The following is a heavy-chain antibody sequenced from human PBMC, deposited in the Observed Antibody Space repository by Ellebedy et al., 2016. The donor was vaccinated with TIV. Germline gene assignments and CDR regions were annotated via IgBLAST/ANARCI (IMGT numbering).Heavy chain of an antibody. D-gene: IGHD4-17*01. J-gene: IGHJ4*02. V-gene: IGHV4-59*01. CDR1: GGSISSYY. CDR3: ARVVADYGDYALFPDY. CDR2: IYYSGST. Sequence: SETLSLXXTVSGGSISSYYWSWIRQPPGKGLEWIGYIYYSGSTNYNPSLKSRVTISVDTSKNQFSLKLSSVTAADTAVYYCARVVADYGDYALFPDYWGQGTLVTVSS.